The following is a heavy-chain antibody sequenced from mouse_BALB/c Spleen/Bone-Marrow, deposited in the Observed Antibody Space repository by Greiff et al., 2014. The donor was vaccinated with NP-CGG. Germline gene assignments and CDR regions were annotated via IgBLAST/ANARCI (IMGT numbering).Heavy chain of an antibody. Sequence: VQLQQSGAELVKPGASVKLSRKASGYTFTSYYMYWVKQRPGQGLEWIGEINPSNGGTNFNEKFKSKATLTVDKSSNTAYVQLSSLTSEDSAVYHCTRSNYGYWFFDVWGAGTTVTVSS. CDR3: TRSNYGYWFFDV. J-gene: IGHJ1*01. D-gene: IGHD1-1*01. CDR2: INPSNGGT. V-gene: IGHV1S81*02. CDR1: GYTFTSYY.